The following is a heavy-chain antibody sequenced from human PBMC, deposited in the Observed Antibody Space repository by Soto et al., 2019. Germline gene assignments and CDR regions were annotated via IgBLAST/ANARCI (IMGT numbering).Heavy chain of an antibody. J-gene: IGHJ4*02. Sequence: GGSLRLSCAASGFTFSSYAIHFFRQSPGKGLEWVAVISYDGSNKYYADSVKGRFTISRDNSKNTLYLQMNSLRAEDTAVYYCARGPSSLTRFDYWGQGTLVTVSS. CDR2: ISYDGSNK. CDR1: GFTFSSYA. CDR3: ARGPSSLTRFDY. D-gene: IGHD2-2*01. V-gene: IGHV3-30-3*01.